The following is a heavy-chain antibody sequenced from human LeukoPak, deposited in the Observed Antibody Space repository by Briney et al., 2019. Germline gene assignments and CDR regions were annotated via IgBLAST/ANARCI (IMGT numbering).Heavy chain of an antibody. D-gene: IGHD2-15*01. CDR3: ARQAGLGYCSGGSCYYFDY. CDR1: GGSFSDYY. V-gene: IGHV4-59*08. J-gene: IGHJ4*02. Sequence: SETLSLTCAVYGGSFSDYYWSWIRQPPGKGLEWIGYIYYSGSTNYNPSLKSRVTISVDTSKNQFSLKLSSVTAADTAVYYCARQAGLGYCSGGSCYYFDYWGQGTLVTVSS. CDR2: IYYSGST.